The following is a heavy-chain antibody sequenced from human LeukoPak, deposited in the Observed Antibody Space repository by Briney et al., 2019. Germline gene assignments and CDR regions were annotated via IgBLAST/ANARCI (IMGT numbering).Heavy chain of an antibody. D-gene: IGHD6-13*01. J-gene: IGHJ4*02. Sequence: GESLKISCKGSGYSFSDYWIAWVRQMPGKGLEWMGIIFPGVSDTRYSPSFQGQVTISADKSINTAYLQWSSLKASDTAMYYCARPGTSSTWFYFEYWGEGTLVTVSS. CDR3: ARPGTSSTWFYFEY. CDR2: IFPGVSDT. CDR1: GYSFSDYW. V-gene: IGHV5-51*01.